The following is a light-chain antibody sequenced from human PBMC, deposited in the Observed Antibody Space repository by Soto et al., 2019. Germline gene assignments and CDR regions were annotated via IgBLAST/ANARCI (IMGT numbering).Light chain of an antibody. CDR1: SSDVGGYNY. CDR3: SSYTSGTTFV. Sequence: QSALTQPASVSGSPGQSITISCTGTSSDVGGYNYVSWYQQEPGKAPKLMICGVSNRPSGVSNRFSGSKSGNTASLTISGLQAEDEADYYCSSYTSGTTFVFGTGIKLTVL. CDR2: GVS. J-gene: IGLJ1*01. V-gene: IGLV2-14*01.